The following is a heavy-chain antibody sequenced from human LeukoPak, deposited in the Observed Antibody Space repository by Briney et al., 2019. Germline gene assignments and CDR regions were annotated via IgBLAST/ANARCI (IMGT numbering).Heavy chain of an antibody. J-gene: IGHJ4*02. D-gene: IGHD5-18*01. V-gene: IGHV4-4*07. CDR1: GGSISNYY. CDR2: IYTSGST. Sequence: PSETLSLTCTVSGGSISNYYWSWIPQPAGKGLEWIGRIYTSGSTNYNPSLKSRVTTSVDTSKNQFSLKLSSVTAADTAVYYCARESMGTEVDYWRRGTLVTVSS. CDR3: ARESMGTEVDY.